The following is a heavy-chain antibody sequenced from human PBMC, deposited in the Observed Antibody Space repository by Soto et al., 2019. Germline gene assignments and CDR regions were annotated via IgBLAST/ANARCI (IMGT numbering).Heavy chain of an antibody. CDR2: ISRSSSTI. CDR3: ARALSDQYGTGCFAP. J-gene: IGHJ5*02. D-gene: IGHD3-10*01. CDR1: GFSFKSYS. Sequence: GGSLRLSCAASGFSFKSYSMNRVRQAPGKGLEWVSDISRSSSTINYADSVKGRFTVSRDNAKNSLYLQMDSLRAEDTAVYYCARALSDQYGTGCFAPWGQGTLVTVSS. V-gene: IGHV3-48*04.